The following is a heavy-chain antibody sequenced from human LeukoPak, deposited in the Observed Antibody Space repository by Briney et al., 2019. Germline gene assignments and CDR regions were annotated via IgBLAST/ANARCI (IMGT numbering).Heavy chain of an antibody. CDR3: MRNNKWREDY. Sequence: GGSLRLSCVASGFTFSTYWMTWVRQAPGKGLEWVANIKRDGTTKQYADSLKGRFIISRDNAKNSLHLQINSLRAEDTAIYLCMRNNKWREDYWGQGTLVTVSS. D-gene: IGHD1/OR15-1a*01. CDR2: IKRDGTTK. J-gene: IGHJ4*02. V-gene: IGHV3-7*01. CDR1: GFTFSTYW.